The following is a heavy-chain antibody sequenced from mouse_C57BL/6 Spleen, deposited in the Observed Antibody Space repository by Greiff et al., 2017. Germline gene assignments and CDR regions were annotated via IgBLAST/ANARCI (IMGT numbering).Heavy chain of an antibody. J-gene: IGHJ3*01. CDR1: GYAFSSSW. V-gene: IGHV1-82*01. CDR3: ANYGSTSFAY. Sequence: VQLVESGPELVKPGASVKISCKASGYAFSSSWMNWVKQRPGKGLEWIGRIYPGDGDTNYNGKFKGKATLTADKSSSTAYMQLSSLTSEDSAVYFCANYGSTSFAYWGQGTLVTVSA. CDR2: IYPGDGDT. D-gene: IGHD1-1*01.